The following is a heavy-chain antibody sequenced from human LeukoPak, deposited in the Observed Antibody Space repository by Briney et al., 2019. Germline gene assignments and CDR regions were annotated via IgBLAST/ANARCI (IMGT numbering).Heavy chain of an antibody. CDR3: ARDGYNWNYAFNWFDP. D-gene: IGHD1-7*01. CDR1: GFTFSSYE. CDR2: INSDGSST. V-gene: IGHV3-74*01. J-gene: IGHJ5*02. Sequence: PGGSLRLSCAASGFTFSSYEMNWVRQAPGKGLVWVSRINSDGSSTSYADSVKGRFTISRDNAKNTLYLQMNSLRAEDTAVYYCARDGYNWNYAFNWFDPWGQGTLVTVSS.